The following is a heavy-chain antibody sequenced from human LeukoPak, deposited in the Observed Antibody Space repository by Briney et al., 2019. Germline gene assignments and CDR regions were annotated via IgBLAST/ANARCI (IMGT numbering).Heavy chain of an antibody. CDR2: IYYSGST. V-gene: IGHV4-59*01. CDR3: ARAVVTAIRGHAFDI. Sequence: PSETLSLTCTVSGGSISSYYWSWIRQPPGEGLEWIGYIYYSGSTNYNPSLKSRVTISVDTSKNQFSLKLSSVTAADTAVYYCARAVVTAIRGHAFDIWGQGTMVTVSS. CDR1: GGSISSYY. D-gene: IGHD2-21*02. J-gene: IGHJ3*02.